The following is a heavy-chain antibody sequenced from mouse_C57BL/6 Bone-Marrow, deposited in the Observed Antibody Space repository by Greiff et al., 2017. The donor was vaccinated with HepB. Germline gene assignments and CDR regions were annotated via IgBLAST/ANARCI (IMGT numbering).Heavy chain of an antibody. D-gene: IGHD1-1*01. V-gene: IGHV1-53*01. CDR2: INPSNGGT. Sequence: VQLQQPGTELVKPGASVKLSCKASGYTFTSYWMHWVKQRPGQGLEWIGNINPSNGGTNYNEKFKSKATLTVDKSSSTAYMQLSSLTSEDSAVYYCASPLFITTVVDYAMDYWGQGTSVTVSS. CDR3: ASPLFITTVVDYAMDY. CDR1: GYTFTSYW. J-gene: IGHJ4*01.